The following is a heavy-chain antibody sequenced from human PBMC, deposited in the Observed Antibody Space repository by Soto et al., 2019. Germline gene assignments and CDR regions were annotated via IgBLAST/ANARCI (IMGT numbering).Heavy chain of an antibody. CDR3: ASGSCSSASCYTGDY. Sequence: PSETLSLTCTVSGDTLGSYYWRWIRQPPGKGLEWIGYIYFTGSTNYNPSLKRRVTISVDTTKNQFSLKLSSVTAADTAVYYCASGSCSSASCYTGDYWGQGTLVTVSS. CDR2: IYFTGST. V-gene: IGHV4-59*01. J-gene: IGHJ4*02. CDR1: GDTLGSYY. D-gene: IGHD2-2*02.